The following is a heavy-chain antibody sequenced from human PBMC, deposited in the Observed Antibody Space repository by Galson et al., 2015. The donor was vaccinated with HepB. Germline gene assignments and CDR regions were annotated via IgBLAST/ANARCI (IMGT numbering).Heavy chain of an antibody. CDR2: IIPILGIA. V-gene: IGHV1-69*04. Sequence: SVKVSCKVSGYTLTELSMHWVRQAPGQGLEWMGRIIPILGIANYAQKFQGRVTITADKSTCIAYMELSSLRSEDTAVYYCARDSRGYSYGYDLFDYWGQGTLVTVSS. D-gene: IGHD5-18*01. CDR1: GYTLTELS. J-gene: IGHJ4*02. CDR3: ARDSRGYSYGYDLFDY.